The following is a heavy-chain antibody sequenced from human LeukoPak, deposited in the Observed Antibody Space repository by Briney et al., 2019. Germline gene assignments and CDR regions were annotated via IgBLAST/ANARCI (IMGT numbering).Heavy chain of an antibody. V-gene: IGHV1-18*01. Sequence: ASVKVSCKASVYTCTSYGISWVRQPPGQGLEWMGWISAYNGNTNYAQKLQGRVTMTTDPSTSTDYMALRTLRSDDTAVYYCARGSGRYYYYYMDVWGKGTTVTVSS. CDR1: VYTCTSYG. CDR3: ARGSGRYYYYYMDV. CDR2: ISAYNGNT. D-gene: IGHD3-10*01. J-gene: IGHJ6*03.